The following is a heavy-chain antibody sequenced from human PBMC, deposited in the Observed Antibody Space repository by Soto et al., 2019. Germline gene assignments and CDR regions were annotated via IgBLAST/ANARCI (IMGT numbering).Heavy chain of an antibody. CDR1: GFTFSSYG. Sequence: PGGSLRLSCAASGFTFSSYGMHWVRQAPGKGLEWVAVIWYDGSNKYYAASVKGRFTISRDNSKNTLYLQMNSLRAEDTAVYYCARAGADGRLKYFQHWGQGTLVTVSS. CDR3: ARAGADGRLKYFQH. V-gene: IGHV3-33*01. CDR2: IWYDGSNK. D-gene: IGHD2-8*01. J-gene: IGHJ1*01.